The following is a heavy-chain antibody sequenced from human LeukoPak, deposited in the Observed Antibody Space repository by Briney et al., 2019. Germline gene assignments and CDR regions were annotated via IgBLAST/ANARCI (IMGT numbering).Heavy chain of an antibody. Sequence: AGGSLRLSCAASGFTFNAYGMNWVRQAPGKGLEWVAIIWYDGSDKYYAESVKGRFTISRDNSKNTLYLQVNSLRAEDTAVYYCARLGCTGCSCLAYNYYAMDVWGQGTTVTVSS. CDR3: ARLGCTGCSCLAYNYYAMDV. D-gene: IGHD2-15*01. J-gene: IGHJ6*02. V-gene: IGHV3-33*01. CDR1: GFTFNAYG. CDR2: IWYDGSDK.